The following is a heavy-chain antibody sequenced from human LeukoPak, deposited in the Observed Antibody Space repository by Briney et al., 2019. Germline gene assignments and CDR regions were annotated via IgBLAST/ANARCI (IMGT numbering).Heavy chain of an antibody. J-gene: IGHJ6*03. CDR2: INDKGVDK. D-gene: IGHD2-8*01. CDR1: GFIFSKYG. V-gene: IGHV3-30*02. CDR3: AKAYGVYYFMDV. Sequence: GGSLRLSCGASGFIFSKYGFHWVRQAPGKGLEWVAFINDKGVDKNYADSVKGRFTISRDNSKNTLYLQMNSLRGEDTAVYYCAKAYGVYYFMDVWGKGTTVTVSS.